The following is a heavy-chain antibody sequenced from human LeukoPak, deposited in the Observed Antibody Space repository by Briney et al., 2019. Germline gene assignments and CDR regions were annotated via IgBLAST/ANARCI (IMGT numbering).Heavy chain of an antibody. CDR3: AKVRYNWNRDRYFDY. J-gene: IGHJ4*02. V-gene: IGHV3-30-3*01. CDR2: ISYDGSNK. Sequence: GGSLRLSCAASGFTFSSYAMHWVRQAPGKGLEWVAVISYDGSNKYYADSVKGRFTISRDNSKNTLYLQMNSLRAEDTAVYYCAKVRYNWNRDRYFDYWGQGTLVTVSS. CDR1: GFTFSSYA. D-gene: IGHD1-20*01.